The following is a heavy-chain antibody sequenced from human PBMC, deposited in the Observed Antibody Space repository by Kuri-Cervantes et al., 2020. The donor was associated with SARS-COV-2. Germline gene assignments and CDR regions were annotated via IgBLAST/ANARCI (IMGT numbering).Heavy chain of an antibody. V-gene: IGHV4-61*01. CDR1: GGSVRSGSYY. Sequence: SETLSLTCTVSGGSVRSGSYYWSWIRQPPGKGLEWLGYMYYTGSTNYNPSLKSRVTISVDTSNNQFSLKLSSVTAADTAVYYCARDLPGYCSGGSCGGQFGYWGQGTLVTVSS. CDR3: ARDLPGYCSGGSCGGQFGY. CDR2: MYYTGST. J-gene: IGHJ4*02. D-gene: IGHD2-15*01.